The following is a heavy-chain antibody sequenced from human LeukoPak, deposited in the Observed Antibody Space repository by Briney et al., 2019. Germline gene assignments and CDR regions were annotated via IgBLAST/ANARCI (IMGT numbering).Heavy chain of an antibody. J-gene: IGHJ5*02. CDR3: ARELPGFDP. Sequence: PETLSLTCTVSGGSISSYYWSWIRQPPRKGLEWIGYIYYSGSTNYNPSLKSRVTISVDTSKNQFSLKLSSVTAADTAVYYCARELPGFDPWGQGTLVTVSS. V-gene: IGHV4-59*01. CDR2: IYYSGST. CDR1: GGSISSYY. D-gene: IGHD2-15*01.